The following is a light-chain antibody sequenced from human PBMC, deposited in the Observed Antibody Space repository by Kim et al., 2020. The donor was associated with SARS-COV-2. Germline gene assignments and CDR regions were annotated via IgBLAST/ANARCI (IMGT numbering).Light chain of an antibody. CDR2: GAS. Sequence: SVAPGERATLSCRARQSVSSNLAWYQQKPGQAPRLIIYGASTRATGIPARFSASGSGTEFTLTISSLQSEDFAVYYCQQYNNWPYTFGQGTKLEI. J-gene: IGKJ2*01. CDR3: QQYNNWPYT. CDR1: QSVSSN. V-gene: IGKV3-15*01.